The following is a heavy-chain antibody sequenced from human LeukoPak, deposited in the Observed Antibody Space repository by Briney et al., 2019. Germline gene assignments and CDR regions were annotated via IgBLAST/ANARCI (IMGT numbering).Heavy chain of an antibody. J-gene: IGHJ6*03. V-gene: IGHV3-48*01. D-gene: IGHD6-13*01. CDR3: ARDQPSYSPCYYIDV. Sequence: GGSLRLSCATSGFTFSSYSMNWVRQAPGKGLKWVSYISSSSSNIYYADSVKGRFTISRDNAKNSLYLQMNSVRAEDTAVYYCARDQPSYSPCYYIDVWGKGTTVTLSS. CDR2: ISSSSSNI. CDR1: GFTFSSYS.